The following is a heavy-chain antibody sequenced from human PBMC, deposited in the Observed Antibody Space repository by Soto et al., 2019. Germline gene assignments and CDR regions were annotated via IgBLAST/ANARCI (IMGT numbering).Heavy chain of an antibody. V-gene: IGHV3-11*01. CDR1: GFTFSDYY. D-gene: IGHD2-2*01. Sequence: PGGSLRLSCAASGFTFSDYYMSWIRQAPWKGLEWVSYISSSGSTIYYADSVKGRFTISRDISKNTLYVQMSSLRAEDTAVYYCAKSSTWAHYYYMDVWGKGTTVTVSS. J-gene: IGHJ6*03. CDR2: ISSSGSTI. CDR3: AKSSTWAHYYYMDV.